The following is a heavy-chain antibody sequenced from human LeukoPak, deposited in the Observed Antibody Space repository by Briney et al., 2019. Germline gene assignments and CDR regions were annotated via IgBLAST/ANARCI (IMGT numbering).Heavy chain of an antibody. D-gene: IGHD2-2*01. V-gene: IGHV4-34*01. CDR1: GGSFSGYY. Sequence: PSETLSLTCAVYGGSFSGYYWSWIRQPPGKGLEWIGEINHSGSTNYNPSLKSRVTISVDTSKNQFSLKLSSVTAADTAVYYCAREACSSTSCTESWGQGTLVTVSP. J-gene: IGHJ4*02. CDR3: AREACSSTSCTES. CDR2: INHSGST.